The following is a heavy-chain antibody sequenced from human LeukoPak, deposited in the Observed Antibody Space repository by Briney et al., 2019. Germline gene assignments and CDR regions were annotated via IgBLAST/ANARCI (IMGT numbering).Heavy chain of an antibody. D-gene: IGHD3-3*01. Sequence: SATLSLTCAVSGYSISSGYYRGWIRQPPGKGLEWIGYIYYSGSTYYNPSLKSRVTISVDTSKNQFSLKLSSVTAADTAVYYCAREYYDFWSGLLDWFDPWGQGTLVTVSS. CDR2: IYYSGST. J-gene: IGHJ5*02. CDR3: AREYYDFWSGLLDWFDP. V-gene: IGHV4-38-2*02. CDR1: GYSISSGYY.